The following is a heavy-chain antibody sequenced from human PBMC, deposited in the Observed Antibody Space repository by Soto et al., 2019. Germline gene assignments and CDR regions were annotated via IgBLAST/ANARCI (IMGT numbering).Heavy chain of an antibody. J-gene: IGHJ4*02. Sequence: PSETLSLTCTFSGCSISRFFYYLSLIRQYPGKCLELIGNIFYSWTTSYNPSLKSRVAISIDTYKNQFSLKLSSVTAADTDVYYCARERQPSITSKGVCFGQWGQGTLVTVSS. CDR2: IFYSWTT. V-gene: IGHV4-31*03. CDR1: GCSISRFFYY. D-gene: IGHD2-8*01. CDR3: ARERQPSITSKGVCFGQ.